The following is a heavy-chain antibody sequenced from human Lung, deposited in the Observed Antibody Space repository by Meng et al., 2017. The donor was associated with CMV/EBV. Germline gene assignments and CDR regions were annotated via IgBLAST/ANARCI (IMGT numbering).Heavy chain of an antibody. D-gene: IGHD2-21*02. Sequence: GGSLRLXXAASGFTFRTYWMTWVRQVPGKGLEWVANIKQDGSEKYYVDSVKGRFTISRDNTKNSVFLQMNSLRAEDTAVYYCARDRLVTTFYYFYGMDVWGQGTTVTVSS. J-gene: IGHJ6*02. CDR1: GFTFRTYW. CDR2: IKQDGSEK. V-gene: IGHV3-7*01. CDR3: ARDRLVTTFYYFYGMDV.